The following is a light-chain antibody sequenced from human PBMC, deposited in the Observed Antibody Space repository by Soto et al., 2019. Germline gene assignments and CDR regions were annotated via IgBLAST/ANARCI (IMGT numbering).Light chain of an antibody. CDR2: DVS. J-gene: IGLJ1*01. Sequence: QSALTQPRSVSGSPGQSVTISCTGTSSDVGGYNYVSWYQQRPGKAPKLMIYDVSKRPSGVPDRFSGSKSGNTASLTISGLQAEDEADYYCCSYAGSYNSPYVFGTGTKVTVL. CDR3: CSYAGSYNSPYV. CDR1: SSDVGGYNY. V-gene: IGLV2-11*01.